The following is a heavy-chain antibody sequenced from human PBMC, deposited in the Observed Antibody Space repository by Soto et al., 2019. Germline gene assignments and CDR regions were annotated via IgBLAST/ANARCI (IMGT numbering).Heavy chain of an antibody. CDR1: GFTFSSYG. CDR2: IWYDGSNK. CDR3: ARDLIAVAGTGGVFDY. Sequence: QVQLVESGGGVVQPGRSLRLSCAASGFTFSSYGMHWVRQAPGKGLEWVAVIWYDGSNKYYADSVKGRFTISRDNSKNTLYLQMNSLRAEDTAVYYCARDLIAVAGTGGVFDYWGQGTLVTVSS. J-gene: IGHJ4*02. V-gene: IGHV3-33*01. D-gene: IGHD6-19*01.